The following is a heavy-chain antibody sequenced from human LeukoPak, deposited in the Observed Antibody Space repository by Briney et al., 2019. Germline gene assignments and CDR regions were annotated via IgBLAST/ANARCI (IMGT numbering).Heavy chain of an antibody. J-gene: IGHJ3*02. V-gene: IGHV3-48*02. CDR3: ARDREYDYVWGSLLLQGAFDI. CDR2: ISSSSSTI. D-gene: IGHD3-16*01. Sequence: GGSLRLSCAASGFTFSSYSMNWVRQAPGKGLEWVSYISSSSSTIYYADSVKGRFTISRDNAKNSLYLQMNSLRDEDTAVYYCARDREYDYVWGSLLLQGAFDIWGQGTMVTVSS. CDR1: GFTFSSYS.